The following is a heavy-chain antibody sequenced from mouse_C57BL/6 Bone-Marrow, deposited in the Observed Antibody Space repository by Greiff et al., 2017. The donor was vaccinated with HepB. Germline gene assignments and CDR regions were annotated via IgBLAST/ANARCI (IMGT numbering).Heavy chain of an antibody. CDR1: GYSITSGYY. CDR3: ASLYSNFRFVTFAY. V-gene: IGHV3-6*01. J-gene: IGHJ3*01. D-gene: IGHD2-5*01. Sequence: VQLKESGPGLVKPSQSLSLTCSVTGYSITSGYYWNWIRQFPGNKLEWMRYISYDGSNNYNPSLKNRISITRDTSKNQFFLKLNSVTTEDTATYYCASLYSNFRFVTFAYWGQGTLVTVSA. CDR2: ISYDGSN.